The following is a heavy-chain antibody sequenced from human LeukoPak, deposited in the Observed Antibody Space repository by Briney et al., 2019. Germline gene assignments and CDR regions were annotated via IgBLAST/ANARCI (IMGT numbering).Heavy chain of an antibody. D-gene: IGHD2-21*02. V-gene: IGHV3-64*01. Sequence: PGGSLRLSCAASGFTFSSYAMHWVRQAPGKGLEYVSAISSNGGSTYYANSVKGRFTISRDNSKNTLYLQMGSLRAEDTAVYYCARPSLAYCGGDCYSSKYYFDYWGQGTLVTVSS. CDR1: GFTFSSYA. J-gene: IGHJ4*02. CDR2: ISSNGGST. CDR3: ARPSLAYCGGDCYSSKYYFDY.